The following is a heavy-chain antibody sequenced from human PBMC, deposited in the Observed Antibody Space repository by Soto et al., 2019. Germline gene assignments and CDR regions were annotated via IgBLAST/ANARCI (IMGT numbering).Heavy chain of an antibody. CDR2: ISGSGAST. CDR1: GFTFTNYA. D-gene: IGHD1-26*01. J-gene: IGHJ6*04. Sequence: EVQLLESGGGLVQPGGSLRLSCAASGFTFTNYAMSWVRQAPGKGLDWVSGISGSGASTYYADSVKGRITMSRDKSKNPLNRKINSLKAGDRAEYYGAKGLLENQIRDGMDVWAKGPTVTVSS. V-gene: IGHV3-23*01. CDR3: AKGLLENQIRDGMDV.